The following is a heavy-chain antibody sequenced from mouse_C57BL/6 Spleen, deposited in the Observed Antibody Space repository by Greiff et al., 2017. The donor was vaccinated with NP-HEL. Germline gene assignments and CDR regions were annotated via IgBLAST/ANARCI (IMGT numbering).Heavy chain of an antibody. D-gene: IGHD2-5*01. J-gene: IGHJ3*01. CDR2: FYPGSGSI. CDR1: GYTFTEYT. V-gene: IGHV1-62-2*01. Sequence: QVQLKESGAELVKPGASVKLSCKASGYTFTEYTIHWVKQRSGQGLEWIGWFYPGSGSIKYNEKFKDKATLTADKSSSTVYMELSRLTSEDSAVYFCARHGVLYYSNYEAWFAYWGQGTLVTVSA. CDR3: ARHGVLYYSNYEAWFAY.